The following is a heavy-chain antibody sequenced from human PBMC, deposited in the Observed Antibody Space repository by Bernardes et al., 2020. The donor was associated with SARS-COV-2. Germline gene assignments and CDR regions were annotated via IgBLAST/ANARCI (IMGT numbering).Heavy chain of an antibody. Sequence: ASVKVSCKASGYTFEDYDINWVRQASGEGLEWMGWMNPKSGNTGYTQKFQGRVTMTRDTSTSTAYMELSNLKSEDTAIYYCARLEVRGVIGPWGQGTLVTVSS. CDR1: GYTFEDYD. D-gene: IGHD3-10*01. CDR3: ARLEVRGVIGP. CDR2: MNPKSGNT. J-gene: IGHJ5*02. V-gene: IGHV1-8*02.